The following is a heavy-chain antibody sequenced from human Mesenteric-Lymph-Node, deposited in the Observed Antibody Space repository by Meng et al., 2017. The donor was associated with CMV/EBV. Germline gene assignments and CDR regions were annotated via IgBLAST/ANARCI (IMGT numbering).Heavy chain of an antibody. CDR1: GGSFSGYY. CDR3: ARDPSRPSIAVAGNYRWFDP. CDR2: INHSGST. Sequence: SETLSLTCAVYGGSFSGYYWSWIRQPPGKGLEWIGEINHSGSTNYNPSPKSRVTIPVDTSTNQFSLKLSSVTAADTAVYYCARDPSRPSIAVAGNYRWFDPWGQGTLVTVSS. J-gene: IGHJ5*02. V-gene: IGHV4-34*01. D-gene: IGHD6-13*01.